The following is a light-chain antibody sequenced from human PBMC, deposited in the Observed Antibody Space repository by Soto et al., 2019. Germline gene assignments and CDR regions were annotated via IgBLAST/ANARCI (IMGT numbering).Light chain of an antibody. CDR2: GAS. Sequence: EIVLTQSPGTLSLSPGERATLSCRASQSVSSSYLAWYQQKPGQAPRLLINGASSRATGIPDSVSGSGAGTDFTLTISRLEPEDFAMYYCQQYGSSPWTFGQGTKVEIK. CDR3: QQYGSSPWT. V-gene: IGKV3-20*01. CDR1: QSVSSSY. J-gene: IGKJ1*01.